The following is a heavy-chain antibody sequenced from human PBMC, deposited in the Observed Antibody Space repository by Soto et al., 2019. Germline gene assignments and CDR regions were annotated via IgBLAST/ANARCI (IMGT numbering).Heavy chain of an antibody. CDR3: AETLYGSGSYQSY. V-gene: IGHV4-34*01. J-gene: IGHJ4*02. Sequence: SETLSLTCAVYGGSFSGYYWSWTRQPPGKGLEWIGEINHSGSTNYNPSLKSRVTISVDTSKNQFSLKLSSVTAADTAVYYCAETLYGSGSYQSYWGQGTLVTVSS. CDR2: INHSGST. CDR1: GGSFSGYY. D-gene: IGHD3-10*01.